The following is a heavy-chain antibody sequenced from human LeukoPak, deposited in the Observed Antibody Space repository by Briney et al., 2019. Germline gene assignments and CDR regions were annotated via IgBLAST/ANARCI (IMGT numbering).Heavy chain of an antibody. CDR2: FDLEDGET. V-gene: IGHV1-24*01. CDR3: ATDQIRYFDWLPDY. D-gene: IGHD3-9*01. Sequence: AASVKVSCKVSGDTLTELAMNWVRQAPGKGLEWMGGFDLEDGETIYAQKFQGRVTMTEDKSTDTAYMELSSLRSEDTAVYYCATDQIRYFDWLPDYWGQGTLVTVSS. J-gene: IGHJ4*02. CDR1: GDTLTELA.